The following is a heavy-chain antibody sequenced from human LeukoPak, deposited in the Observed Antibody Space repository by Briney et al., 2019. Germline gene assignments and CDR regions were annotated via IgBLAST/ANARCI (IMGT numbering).Heavy chain of an antibody. D-gene: IGHD6-19*01. CDR2: ISYDGSNK. J-gene: IGHJ4*02. CDR1: GFTFSSYA. CDR3: ARDYNSIAVAGDFDY. V-gene: IGHV3-30*04. Sequence: GGSLRLSCAASGFTFSSYAMHWVRQAPGKGLEWVAAISYDGSNKYYADSVKGRFTISRDNSKNTLYLQMNSLRAEDTAVYYCARDYNSIAVAGDFDYWGQGTLVTVSS.